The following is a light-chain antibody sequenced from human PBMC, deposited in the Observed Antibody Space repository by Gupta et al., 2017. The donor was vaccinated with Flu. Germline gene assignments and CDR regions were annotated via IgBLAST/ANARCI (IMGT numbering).Light chain of an antibody. Sequence: QSVLTQPPSVSGAPGQRVTISCTGSSSNIGAGYDVHWYQQLPGTAPKLLIYLNTNRPSGVPDRFSASKSGTSASLAITGLQAEDESDYYCQSYDSSLSGVVFGGGTKLTVL. CDR3: QSYDSSLSGVV. CDR2: LNT. V-gene: IGLV1-40*01. CDR1: SSNIGAGYD. J-gene: IGLJ2*01.